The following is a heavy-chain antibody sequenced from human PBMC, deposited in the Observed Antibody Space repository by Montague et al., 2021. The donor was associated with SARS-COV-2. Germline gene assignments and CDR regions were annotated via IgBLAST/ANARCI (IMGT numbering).Heavy chain of an antibody. Sequence: SLRLSCAASGFTFSSYEMNWVRQAPGKGLEWVSYISSSGSTIYYADSVKGRFTISRDNAKNSLYLQMNSLRTEDTAVYYCARDVGELFFLVDAFDIWGQGTMVTGSS. CDR3: ARDVGELFFLVDAFDI. J-gene: IGHJ3*02. CDR2: ISSSGSTI. D-gene: IGHD3-16*01. V-gene: IGHV3-48*03. CDR1: GFTFSSYE.